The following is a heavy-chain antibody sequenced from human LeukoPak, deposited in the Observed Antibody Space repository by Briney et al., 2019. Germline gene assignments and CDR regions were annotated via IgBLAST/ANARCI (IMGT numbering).Heavy chain of an antibody. Sequence: GASVKVSCKASGGTFSSYAISWVRQAPGQGLEWMGGIIPIFGTANYAQKFQGKVTITTDESTSTAYMELSSLRSEDTAAYYCARCCNWNCQYYFDYWGQGTLVTVSS. CDR3: ARCCNWNCQYYFDY. V-gene: IGHV1-69*05. CDR2: IIPIFGTA. CDR1: GGTFSSYA. J-gene: IGHJ4*02. D-gene: IGHD1-7*01.